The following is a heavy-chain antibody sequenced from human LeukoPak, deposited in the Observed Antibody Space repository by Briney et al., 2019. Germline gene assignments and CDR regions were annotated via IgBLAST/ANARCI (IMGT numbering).Heavy chain of an antibody. V-gene: IGHV4-39*01. CDR2: VYYTGST. D-gene: IGHD3-3*01. CDR3: ARRRITIFGVVYYFDY. Sequence: SETLSLTCTVSGGSISTSSYFWGWIRQPPGKGLEWIGSVYYTGSTYYNPSLKSRVTISVDATKNQFPLKLISVTAADTAVYYCARRRITIFGVVYYFDYWGQGTLVTVSS. CDR1: GGSISTSSYF. J-gene: IGHJ4*02.